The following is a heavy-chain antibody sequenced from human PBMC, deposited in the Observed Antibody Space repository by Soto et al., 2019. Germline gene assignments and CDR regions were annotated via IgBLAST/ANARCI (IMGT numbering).Heavy chain of an antibody. J-gene: IGHJ4*02. CDR1: GGSFNDYA. CDR3: ARLPLRITVFGRVLGYSDS. CDR2: IIPLFGTS. D-gene: IGHD3-3*01. V-gene: IGHV1-69*06. Sequence: QVQLVQSGAEVKTPGSSVTVSCTPSGGSFNDYAFSWVRQAPGQGLEWLGGIIPLFGTSDYSQSFRDRATITEVKSTSTMFLERRSLTSQDTAVYYCARLPLRITVFGRVLGYSDSWGQGSRITVSS.